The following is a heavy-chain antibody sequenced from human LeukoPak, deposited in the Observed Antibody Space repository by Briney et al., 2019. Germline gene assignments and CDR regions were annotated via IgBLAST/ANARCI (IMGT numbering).Heavy chain of an antibody. CDR2: IWHDGSNQ. Sequence: LSGRSLRLSCAASGFTFSNYGMHWVRQAPGKGLEWVAVIWHDGSNQYYADSVKGRFTISRDNSKDTLYLQMNSLRVEDTAVYYCVRQTGTYDLDYWGQGTLVTVSS. CDR3: VRQTGTYDLDY. V-gene: IGHV3-33*01. D-gene: IGHD3-10*01. CDR1: GFTFSNYG. J-gene: IGHJ4*02.